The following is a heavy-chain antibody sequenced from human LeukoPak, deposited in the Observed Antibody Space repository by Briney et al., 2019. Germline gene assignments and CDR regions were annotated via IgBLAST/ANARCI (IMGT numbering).Heavy chain of an antibody. Sequence: SETLSLTCTVSGGSISSYYWSWIRQPPGKGLEWLGYIYYSGSTNYNPSLKSRVTISVDTSKNQFSLKLSSVTAADTAVYYYARFAAVALDLYYYYGMDVWGEGTTVTVSS. CDR3: ARFAAVALDLYYYYGMDV. V-gene: IGHV4-59*01. J-gene: IGHJ6*01. CDR1: GGSISSYY. CDR2: IYYSGST.